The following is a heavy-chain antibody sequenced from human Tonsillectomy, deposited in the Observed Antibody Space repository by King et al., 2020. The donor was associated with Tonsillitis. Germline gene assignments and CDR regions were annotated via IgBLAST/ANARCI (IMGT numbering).Heavy chain of an antibody. CDR2: INHSGST. CDR3: ARGAIFGVVITKYYYYMDV. J-gene: IGHJ6*03. CDR1: GGSFSDYY. Sequence: VQLPQWGAGLLKPSETLSLTCAVYGGSFSDYYWSWIRQPPEKGLEWIGEINHSGSTNYNPSLKSRVTISVDTSKNQFSLKLNSVTAADTAVYYCARGAIFGVVITKYYYYMDVWDKGTTVTVSS. V-gene: IGHV4-34*01. D-gene: IGHD3-3*01.